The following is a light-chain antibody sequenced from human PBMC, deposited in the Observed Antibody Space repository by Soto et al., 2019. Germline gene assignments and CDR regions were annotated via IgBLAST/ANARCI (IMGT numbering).Light chain of an antibody. V-gene: IGKV1-5*03. CDR2: KAS. J-gene: IGKJ2*01. Sequence: DIQMTQSPSTLSASVGDRVTITCRASQSISSWLAWYQQKPGKAPKLLIYKASSLESGVPSRFSGSGSGTEFTLTISSLRPDDFATYYCQQYNSYPYTFGQGSMVDVK. CDR3: QQYNSYPYT. CDR1: QSISSW.